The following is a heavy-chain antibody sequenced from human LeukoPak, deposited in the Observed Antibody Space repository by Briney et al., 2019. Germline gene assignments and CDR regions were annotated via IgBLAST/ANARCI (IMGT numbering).Heavy chain of an antibody. J-gene: IGHJ4*02. D-gene: IGHD1-7*01. CDR2: ISSSSSYI. V-gene: IGHV3-21*04. CDR3: ARVRYNWNYGDY. CDR1: GFTFSSYS. Sequence: GGSLRLSCAASGFTFSSYSMNWVRQAPGKGLEWVSSISSSSSYIYYADSVKGRFTISRDNAKNSLYLQMNSLRAEDTAVYYCARVRYNWNYGDYWGQGTLVTVSS.